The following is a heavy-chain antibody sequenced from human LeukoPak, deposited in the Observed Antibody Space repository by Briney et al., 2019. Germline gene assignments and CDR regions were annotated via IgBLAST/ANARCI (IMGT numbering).Heavy chain of an antibody. V-gene: IGHV3-11*06. Sequence: PGGSLRLSCAASGFTFSDYYMSWIRQAPGKGLEWVSYISSSSGYTNYADSVKGRFTISRDNAKNSLYLQMNSLRAEDTAVYYCARVGRMRIAVAGARAFDIWGQGTMVTVSS. CDR1: GFTFSDYY. CDR2: ISSSSGYT. D-gene: IGHD6-19*01. J-gene: IGHJ3*02. CDR3: ARVGRMRIAVAGARAFDI.